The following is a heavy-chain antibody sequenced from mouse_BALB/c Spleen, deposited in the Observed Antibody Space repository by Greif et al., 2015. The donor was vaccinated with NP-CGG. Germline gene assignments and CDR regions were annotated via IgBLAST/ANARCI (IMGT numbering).Heavy chain of an antibody. J-gene: IGHJ2*01. CDR3: ARDYFDY. V-gene: IGHV5-4*02. CDR2: ISDGGSYT. CDR1: GFTFSDYY. Sequence: DVQLQESGGGLVKPGGSLKLSCAASGFTFSDYYMYWVRQTPEKRLEWVATISDGGSYTYYPDSVKGRLTISRDNAKNNLYLQMSSLKSEDTAMYYCARDYFDYWGQGTTLTVSS.